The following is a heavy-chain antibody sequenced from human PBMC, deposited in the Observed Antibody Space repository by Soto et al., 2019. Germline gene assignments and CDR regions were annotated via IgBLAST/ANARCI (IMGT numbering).Heavy chain of an antibody. CDR1: GGSISSSSYY. Sequence: SETLSLTCTVSGGSISSSSYYWGWIRQPPGKGLEWIGSIYYSGSTYYNPSLKSRVTISVDTSKNQFSLKLSSVTAADTAVYYCARHKSSSMTTVTTNFDYWGQGTLVTVSS. J-gene: IGHJ4*02. CDR3: ARHKSSSMTTVTTNFDY. D-gene: IGHD4-17*01. V-gene: IGHV4-39*01. CDR2: IYYSGST.